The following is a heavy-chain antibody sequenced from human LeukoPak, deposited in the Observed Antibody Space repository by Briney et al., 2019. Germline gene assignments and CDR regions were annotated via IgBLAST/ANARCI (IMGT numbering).Heavy chain of an antibody. CDR2: ISYDGSNK. V-gene: IGHV3-30*04. Sequence: PGGSLRLSCAASGFTFSSYAMHWVRQAPGKGLEWVAVISYDGSNKYCADSVKGRFTISRDNSKNTLYLQMNSLRAEDTAVYYCARDLLDGSPSYYYDSSGYYTPLDYWGQGTLVTVSS. D-gene: IGHD3-22*01. CDR1: GFTFSSYA. CDR3: ARDLLDGSPSYYYDSSGYYTPLDY. J-gene: IGHJ4*02.